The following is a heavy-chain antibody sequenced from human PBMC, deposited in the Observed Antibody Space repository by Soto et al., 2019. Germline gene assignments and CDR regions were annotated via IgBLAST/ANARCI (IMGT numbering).Heavy chain of an antibody. V-gene: IGHV4-39*01. CDR2: IYYSGST. CDR1: GGSISSSSYY. Sequence: QLQLQESGPGLVKPSETLSLTCTVSGGSISSSSYYWGWIRQPPGKGLEWIGSIYYSGSTYYNPSLKSRVTISVDTSKNQFSLKLSSVTAADTAVYYCARHVTSLKWVATIPDYFDYWGQGTLVTVSS. J-gene: IGHJ4*02. D-gene: IGHD5-12*01. CDR3: ARHVTSLKWVATIPDYFDY.